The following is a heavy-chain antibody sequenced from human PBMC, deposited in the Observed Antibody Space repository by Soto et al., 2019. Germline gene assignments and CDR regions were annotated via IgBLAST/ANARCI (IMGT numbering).Heavy chain of an antibody. V-gene: IGHV1-69*01. CDR1: GGTFSSYA. CDR3: ARGQKWEYYYDSSGYYMTDY. D-gene: IGHD3-22*01. CDR2: IIPIFGTA. Sequence: QVQLVQSGAEVKKPGSSVKVSCKASGGTFSSYAISWVRQAPGQGLEWMGGIIPIFGTANYAQKFQGRVTITADESTSTAYMELSSLRSEDTAVYYCARGQKWEYYYDSSGYYMTDYWGQGTLVTVSS. J-gene: IGHJ4*02.